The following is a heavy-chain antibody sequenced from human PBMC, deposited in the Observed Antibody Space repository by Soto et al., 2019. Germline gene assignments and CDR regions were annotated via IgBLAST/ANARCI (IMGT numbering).Heavy chain of an antibody. CDR2: ISWNSGSI. Sequence: GGSLRLSCAASGFTFGDYAMHWVRQAPGKGLEWVSGISWNSGSIGYADSVKGRFTISRDNAKNSLYLQMNSLRAEDTALYYCAKASIAVAGTFDYWGQGTLVTVSS. CDR3: AKASIAVAGTFDY. V-gene: IGHV3-9*01. CDR1: GFTFGDYA. J-gene: IGHJ4*02. D-gene: IGHD6-19*01.